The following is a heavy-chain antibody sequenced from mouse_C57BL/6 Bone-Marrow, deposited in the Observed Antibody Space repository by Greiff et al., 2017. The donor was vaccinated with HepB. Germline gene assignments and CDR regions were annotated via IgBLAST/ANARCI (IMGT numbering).Heavy chain of an antibody. CDR1: GFTFSSYA. J-gene: IGHJ3*01. CDR3: ARDLLGPAY. CDR2: ISDGGSYT. V-gene: IGHV5-4*01. D-gene: IGHD4-1*01. Sequence: EVQVVESGGGLVKPGGSLKLSCAASGFTFSSYAMSWVRQTPEKRLEWVATISDGGSYTYYPDNVKGRFTISRDNAKNNLYLQMSHLKSEDTAMYYCARDLLGPAYWGQGTLVTVSA.